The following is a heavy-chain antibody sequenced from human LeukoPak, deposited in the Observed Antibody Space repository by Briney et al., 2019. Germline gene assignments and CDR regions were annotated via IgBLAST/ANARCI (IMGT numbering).Heavy chain of an antibody. CDR1: GFTFSSHG. D-gene: IGHD1-1*01. CDR2: IRYDGSNK. Sequence: GGSLRPSCAASGFTFSSHGMHWVRQAPGKGLEWVAFIRYDGSNKYYADSVKGRFTISRDNSKNTLYLQMNSLRAEDTAVYYCAKDRYLQIDYWGQGTLVTVSS. CDR3: AKDRYLQIDY. J-gene: IGHJ4*02. V-gene: IGHV3-30*02.